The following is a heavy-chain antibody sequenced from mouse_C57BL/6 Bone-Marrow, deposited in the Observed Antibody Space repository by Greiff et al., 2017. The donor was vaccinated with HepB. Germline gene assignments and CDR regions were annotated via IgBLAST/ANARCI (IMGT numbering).Heavy chain of an antibody. CDR2: ISYDGSN. CDR1: GYSITSGYY. D-gene: IGHD1-1*01. J-gene: IGHJ3*01. CDR3: ARDYYGSSYGCAY. Sequence: EVKLMESGPGLVKPSQSLSLTCSVTGYSITSGYYWNWIRQFPGNKLEWMGYISYDGSNNYNPSLKNRISITRDTSKNQFFLKLNSVTTEDTATYYCARDYYGSSYGCAYWGQGTLVTVSA. V-gene: IGHV3-6*01.